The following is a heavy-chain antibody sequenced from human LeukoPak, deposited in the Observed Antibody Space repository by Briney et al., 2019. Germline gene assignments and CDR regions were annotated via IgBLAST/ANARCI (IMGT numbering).Heavy chain of an antibody. D-gene: IGHD1-26*01. CDR1: GGSFSGYY. CDR2: INHSGST. J-gene: IGHJ4*02. CDR3: ARGANGSRTRLGY. Sequence: SETLSLTCAVYGGSFSGYYWSWIRQPPGKGLEWIGEINHSGSTNYNPSLKSRVTISVDTSKNQFSLKLSSVTAADTAVYYCARGANGSRTRLGYWGQGTLVTVSS. V-gene: IGHV4-34*01.